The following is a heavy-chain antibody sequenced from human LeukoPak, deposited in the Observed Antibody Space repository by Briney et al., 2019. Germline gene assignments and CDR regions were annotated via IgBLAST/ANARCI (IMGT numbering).Heavy chain of an antibody. V-gene: IGHV4-4*07. CDR2: IYTSGST. Sequence: SETLSLTCTVSGGSISSYYWSWIRQPAGKGLEWIGRIYTSGSTNYDPSLKSRVTMSVDTSKNQFSLKLSSVTAADTAVYYCARAGYYYDSSGYFDYWGQGTLVTVSS. CDR1: GGSISSYY. J-gene: IGHJ4*02. CDR3: ARAGYYYDSSGYFDY. D-gene: IGHD3-22*01.